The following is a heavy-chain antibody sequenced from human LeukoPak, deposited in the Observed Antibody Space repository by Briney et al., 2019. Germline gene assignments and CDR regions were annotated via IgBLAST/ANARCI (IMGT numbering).Heavy chain of an antibody. CDR1: GGSINGYS. CDR2: ISYTGTT. V-gene: IGHV4-59*08. Sequence: ASETLSLTCSVSGGSINGYSWTWIRQPPGMRLEWVGHISYTGTTNYNPSLTTRVAISVDTSKNQFSLKLTSVTAADTGMYFCARLGGNWNSPGRDYWGQGTLVTVSS. J-gene: IGHJ4*02. D-gene: IGHD3-10*01. CDR3: ARLGGNWNSPGRDY.